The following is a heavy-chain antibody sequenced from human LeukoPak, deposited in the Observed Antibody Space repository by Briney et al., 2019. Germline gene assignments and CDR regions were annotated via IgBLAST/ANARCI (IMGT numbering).Heavy chain of an antibody. V-gene: IGHV3-23*01. Sequence: GGSLRLSCAASGFTFSTYAMSWVRQAPGKGLEWVSTISGSGSNTYFVDSVKGRFTISRDNSKNTLYLQMNSLRAEDTAVYYCAKRCYGYCDDWGQGTLVTVSS. CDR2: ISGSGSNT. CDR1: GFTFSTYA. CDR3: AKRCYGYCDD. D-gene: IGHD5-18*01. J-gene: IGHJ4*02.